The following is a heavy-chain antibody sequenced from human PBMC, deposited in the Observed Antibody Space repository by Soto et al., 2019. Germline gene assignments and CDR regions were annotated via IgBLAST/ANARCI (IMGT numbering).Heavy chain of an antibody. Sequence: GGSLRLSCAASGFTFSSYAMHWVRQAPGKGLEWVAVISYDGSNKYYADSVKGRFTISRDNSKNTLYLQMSSLRAEDTAVYYCAKGSEEGSFWGQGALVTVS. J-gene: IGHJ4*02. CDR1: GFTFSSYA. V-gene: IGHV3-30*18. CDR3: AKGSEEGSF. CDR2: ISYDGSNK.